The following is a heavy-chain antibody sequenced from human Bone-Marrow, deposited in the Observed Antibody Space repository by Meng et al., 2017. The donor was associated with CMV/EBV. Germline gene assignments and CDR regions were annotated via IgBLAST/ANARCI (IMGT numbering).Heavy chain of an antibody. CDR3: ARGGVVVPAAMDDAFDI. CDR2: IIPIFGTA. D-gene: IGHD2-2*01. J-gene: IGHJ3*02. CDR1: GGTFSSYA. V-gene: IGHV1-69*05. Sequence: SLKVSCTASGGTFSSYAISWVRQAPGQGLEWMGGIIPIFGTANYAQKFQGRVTITTDESTSTAYMELSSLRSEDTAVYYCARGGVVVPAAMDDAFDIWGQGTMVTVSS.